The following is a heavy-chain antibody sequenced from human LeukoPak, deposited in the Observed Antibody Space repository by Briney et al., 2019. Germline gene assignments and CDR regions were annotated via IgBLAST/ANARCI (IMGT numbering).Heavy chain of an antibody. J-gene: IGHJ4*02. CDR2: ISGSGATT. V-gene: IGHV3-23*01. Sequence: PGGSLRLSCAASGFTFSTCAMSWVRQAPGKGLEWVSSISGSGATTYYVDSVKGRFIISRDNSKNTLYLQMNSLRAEDTAVYYCAKEVSNDILTPFDSWGQGSLVTVSS. CDR3: AKEVSNDILTPFDS. CDR1: GFTFSTCA. D-gene: IGHD3-9*01.